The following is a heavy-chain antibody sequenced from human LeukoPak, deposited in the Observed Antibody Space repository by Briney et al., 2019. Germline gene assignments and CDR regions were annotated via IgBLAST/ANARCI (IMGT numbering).Heavy chain of an antibody. J-gene: IGHJ4*02. CDR3: TSPPSIAVADPFDS. D-gene: IGHD6-19*01. CDR2: INSDGSSI. V-gene: IGHV3-74*01. CDR1: GFTVSSSY. Sequence: GGSLRLFCAASGFTVSSSYMSWVRQAPGKGLEWVSAINSDGSSINYADSVQGRFTISRDNAKNMLYLQMDSLRAEDTSVYYCTSPPSIAVADPFDSWGQGTLVTVSS.